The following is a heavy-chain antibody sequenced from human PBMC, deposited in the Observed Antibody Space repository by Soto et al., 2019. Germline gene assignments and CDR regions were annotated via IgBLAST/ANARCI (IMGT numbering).Heavy chain of an antibody. Sequence: QVQLVQSGAEVKKPGASVKVSCKASGYTFTSYYMHWVRQAPGQGLEWMGIINPSGGSTSYAQKFKGRVTMTRDTSTSTVYMELGSLRSEDTAVYYCARAYGDYVNAFDIWGQGTMVTVSS. CDR3: ARAYGDYVNAFDI. J-gene: IGHJ3*02. V-gene: IGHV1-46*01. D-gene: IGHD4-17*01. CDR1: GYTFTSYY. CDR2: INPSGGST.